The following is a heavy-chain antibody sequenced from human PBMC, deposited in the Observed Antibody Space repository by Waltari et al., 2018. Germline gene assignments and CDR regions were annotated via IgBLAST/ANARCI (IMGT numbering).Heavy chain of an antibody. J-gene: IGHJ4*02. CDR1: GGSISSSPYY. D-gene: IGHD6-19*01. CDR3: ARLCLGCPFDY. V-gene: IGHV4-39*01. Sequence: QLQLQESGPGLLKPSETLSLTCTVSGGSISSSPYYWGWIRQPPGKGLEWIGSISYSGGTYYTPSFKSRITISVDTSKNQVSLKLSSVIAADTAVYYCARLCLGCPFDYWGQGTLVTVSS. CDR2: ISYSGGT.